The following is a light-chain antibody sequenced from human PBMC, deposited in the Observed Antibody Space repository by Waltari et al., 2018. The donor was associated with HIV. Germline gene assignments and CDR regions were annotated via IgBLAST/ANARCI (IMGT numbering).Light chain of an antibody. V-gene: IGLV3-21*02. CDR2: DDG. CDR3: QLWDTTSDHPV. J-gene: IGLJ3*02. CDR1: NIGSQS. Sequence: SYVLTQPPSVSVAPGQTARITCGGDNIGSQSVHWYQQKPGQAPLLVVFDDGDRPSGVPGRFSGSNSGNTATLTIGRVEAGDEADYDCQLWDTTSDHPVFGGGTKRTVL.